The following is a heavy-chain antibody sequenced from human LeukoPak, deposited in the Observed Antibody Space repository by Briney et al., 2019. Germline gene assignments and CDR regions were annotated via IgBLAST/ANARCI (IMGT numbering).Heavy chain of an antibody. CDR2: VSPYNGNT. CDR3: ARNGRVRGVVKDLFEY. J-gene: IGHJ4*02. Sequence: ASVRVSCKTSGYTFTDYDITWVRQAPGQGLEWTGRVSPYNGNTYYSQRFQDRVIITKDTSTGTAYMDLRDLRTDDTAMYYCARNGRVRGVVKDLFEYWGQGTLVAVSS. CDR1: GYTFTDYD. D-gene: IGHD3-10*01. V-gene: IGHV1-18*01.